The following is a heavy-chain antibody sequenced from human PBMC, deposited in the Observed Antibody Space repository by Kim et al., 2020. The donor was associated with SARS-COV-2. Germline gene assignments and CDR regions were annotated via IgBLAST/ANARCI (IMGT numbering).Heavy chain of an antibody. V-gene: IGHV3-33*05. CDR3: AREDCCSSTSCYAGGFDY. J-gene: IGHJ4*02. Sequence: GGSLRLSCAASGFTFSSYCMHWVRQAPGKGLEWVAVISYDGSNKYYVDSVKGRFTISRDNSKNTLYLQMNSLRAEDTAVYYCAREDCCSSTSCYAGGFDYWGQGTLVTVSS. D-gene: IGHD2-2*01. CDR1: GFTFSSYC. CDR2: ISYDGSNK.